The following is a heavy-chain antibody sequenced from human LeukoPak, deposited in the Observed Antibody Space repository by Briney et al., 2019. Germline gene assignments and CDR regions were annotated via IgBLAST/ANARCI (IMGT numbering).Heavy chain of an antibody. D-gene: IGHD6-13*01. CDR2: FDPEDGET. V-gene: IGHV1-24*01. CDR1: GYTLTELS. J-gene: IGHJ4*02. Sequence: ASVKVSCKVSGYTLTELSMHWVRQAPGKGLEWMGGFDPEDGETSYAQKFQGRVTMTRDTSTSTVYMELSSLRSEDTAVYYCARDHGAAAGGNYFDYWGQGTLVTVSS. CDR3: ARDHGAAAGGNYFDY.